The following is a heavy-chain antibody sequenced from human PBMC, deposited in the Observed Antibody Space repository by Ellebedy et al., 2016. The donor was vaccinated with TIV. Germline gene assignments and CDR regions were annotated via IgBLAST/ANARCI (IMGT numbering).Heavy chain of an antibody. Sequence: SETLSLXCTVSGGSISSYYWSWIRQPPGKGLEWIGYIYYSGSTNYNPSLKSRVTISVDTSKNQFSLKLSSVTAADTALYYCARLLQWPTLSFDYWGQGTLVTVSS. D-gene: IGHD6-19*01. V-gene: IGHV4-59*01. CDR1: GGSISSYY. CDR3: ARLLQWPTLSFDY. J-gene: IGHJ4*02. CDR2: IYYSGST.